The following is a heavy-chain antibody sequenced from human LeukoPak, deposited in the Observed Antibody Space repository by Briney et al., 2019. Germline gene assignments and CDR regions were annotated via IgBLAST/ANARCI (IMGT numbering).Heavy chain of an antibody. CDR1: GFTFSSYA. CDR2: ISYDGSNK. J-gene: IGHJ4*02. D-gene: IGHD4-23*01. V-gene: IGHV3-30*04. CDR3: ARGRPHGNDY. Sequence: GRSLRLSCAASGFTFSSYAMHWVRQAPGKGLEWVAVISYDGSNKYYADSVKGRFTISRDNSKNTLYLQMNSLRAEDTAVYYCARGRPHGNDYWGQGTLVTVSS.